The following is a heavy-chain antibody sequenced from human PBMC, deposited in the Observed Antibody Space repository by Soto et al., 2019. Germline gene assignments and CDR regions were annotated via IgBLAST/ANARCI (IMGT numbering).Heavy chain of an antibody. V-gene: IGHV4-59*01. CDR2: IYYSGST. D-gene: IGHD3-3*01. CDR1: GGSISSYY. Sequence: PSETLSLTCTVSGGSISSYYWSWIRQPPGKGLEWIGYIYYSGSTNYNPSLKSRVTISVDTSKNQFSLKLSSVTAADTAVYYCARGYYDFWSGPYYFDYWGQGTLVTV. J-gene: IGHJ4*02. CDR3: ARGYYDFWSGPYYFDY.